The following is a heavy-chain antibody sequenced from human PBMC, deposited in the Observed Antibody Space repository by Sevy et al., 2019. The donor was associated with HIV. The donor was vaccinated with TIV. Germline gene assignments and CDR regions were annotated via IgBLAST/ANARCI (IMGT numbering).Heavy chain of an antibody. CDR3: ARDEWPYSSGLGY. CDR1: GFTFSSYW. D-gene: IGHD6-19*01. CDR2: IKQDGSEK. J-gene: IGHJ4*02. V-gene: IGHV3-7*01. Sequence: GGSLRLSCAASGFTFSSYWMSWVRQAPGKGLEWVANIKQDGSEKYYVDSVKGRFTISRDNAKNSLYLQMNSLRAEDTAVYYCARDEWPYSSGLGYWGQGTLVTVSS.